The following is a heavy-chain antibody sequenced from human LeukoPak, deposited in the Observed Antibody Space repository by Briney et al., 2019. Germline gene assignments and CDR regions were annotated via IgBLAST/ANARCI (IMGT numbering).Heavy chain of an antibody. J-gene: IGHJ4*02. CDR1: GFTVSNNY. Sequence: PGGSLRLSCAASGFTVSNNYMSWVRQAPREGLEWVSLIYSGGTTYYADSVEGRFTISRDNSKNTLYLQMNSLRDEDTAVYYCARARGVAAAVVDYWGQGTLVTVSS. CDR3: ARARGVAAAVVDY. V-gene: IGHV3-66*01. D-gene: IGHD6-13*01. CDR2: IYSGGTT.